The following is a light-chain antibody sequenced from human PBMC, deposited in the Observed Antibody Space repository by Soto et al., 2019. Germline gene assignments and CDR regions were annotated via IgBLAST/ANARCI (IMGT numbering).Light chain of an antibody. Sequence: DIQMTQSPSTLSASVGDRVSITCRASQSISSWLAWYQQKPGKAPKLLIYKASSLESGVPSKFSGSGSGTEFTLTISSLQPDDFATYYCQQYDSFPYTFGQGTKLEIK. V-gene: IGKV1-5*03. CDR3: QQYDSFPYT. J-gene: IGKJ2*01. CDR1: QSISSW. CDR2: KAS.